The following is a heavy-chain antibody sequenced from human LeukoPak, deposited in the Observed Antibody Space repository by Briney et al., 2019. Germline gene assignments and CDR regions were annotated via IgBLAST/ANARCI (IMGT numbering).Heavy chain of an antibody. Sequence: GGSLRLSCAASGFTFSSYAMHWVRQAPGKGLEYVSAISSNGGSTYYANSVKGRFTISRDNSKNTLYLQMGSLRAEDMAVYYCARRVSGSWSGHVDCWGQGTLVTVSS. J-gene: IGHJ4*02. CDR3: ARRVSGSWSGHVDC. V-gene: IGHV3-64*01. D-gene: IGHD3-3*01. CDR2: ISSNGGST. CDR1: GFTFSSYA.